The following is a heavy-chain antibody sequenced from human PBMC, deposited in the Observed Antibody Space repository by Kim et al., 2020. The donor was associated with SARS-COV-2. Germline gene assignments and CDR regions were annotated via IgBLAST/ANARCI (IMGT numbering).Heavy chain of an antibody. D-gene: IGHD2-2*01. CDR1: GFTFRNTA. CDR2: VFGSGSGT. CDR3: AKHHHVTSVCFDWYFEL. J-gene: IGHJ2*01. Sequence: GGSLSLSCAASGFTFRNTAMSWVRKAPGQGLEWVSGVFGSGSGTYYADSVKGRLTISRDNSKNILYPQMNNLRAEDTAAYYCAKHHHVTSVCFDWYFELRGRGTLVAVSS. V-gene: IGHV3-23*05.